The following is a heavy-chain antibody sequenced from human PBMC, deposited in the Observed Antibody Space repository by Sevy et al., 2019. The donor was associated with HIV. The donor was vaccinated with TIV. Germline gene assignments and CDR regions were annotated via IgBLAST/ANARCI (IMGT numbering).Heavy chain of an antibody. CDR1: GGSFSGYY. J-gene: IGHJ4*02. Sequence: ETLSLTCAVYGGSFSGYYWSWIRQPPGKGLEWIGEINHSGSTNYNPSLKSRVTISVDTSKNQFSLKLSSVTAADTAVYYCARVPYYYCSSTSCSDYWGQGTLVTVSS. V-gene: IGHV4-34*01. CDR2: INHSGST. CDR3: ARVPYYYCSSTSCSDY. D-gene: IGHD2-2*01.